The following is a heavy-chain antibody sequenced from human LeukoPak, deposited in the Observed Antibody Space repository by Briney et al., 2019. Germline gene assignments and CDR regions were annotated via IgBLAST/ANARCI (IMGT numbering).Heavy chain of an antibody. J-gene: IGHJ2*01. CDR1: GFTVSSSY. Sequence: GGSLRLSCAASGFTVSSSYMSWVRQAPGKGLEWVSVIYSGGSTYYADSVKGRFTISRDNSKNTLYLQMNSLRAEDTAVYYCARYLGYSSGWSSKWYFDLWGRGTLVTVSS. V-gene: IGHV3-53*01. CDR2: IYSGGST. CDR3: ARYLGYSSGWSSKWYFDL. D-gene: IGHD6-19*01.